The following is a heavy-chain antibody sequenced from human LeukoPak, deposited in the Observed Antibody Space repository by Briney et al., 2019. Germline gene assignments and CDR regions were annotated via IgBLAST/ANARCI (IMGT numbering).Heavy chain of an antibody. CDR3: ARDPCSSTNCYAPH. J-gene: IGHJ1*01. V-gene: IGHV3-33*01. Sequence: GGSLRLSCAASGFTFSSYGMHWVRQAPGKGLEWVAVIWYDGSNKYYADSVKGRFTISRDNAKNSLYLQMNSLRAEDTAVYYCARDPCSSTNCYAPHWGQGTLVTVSS. CDR1: GFTFSSYG. D-gene: IGHD2-2*01. CDR2: IWYDGSNK.